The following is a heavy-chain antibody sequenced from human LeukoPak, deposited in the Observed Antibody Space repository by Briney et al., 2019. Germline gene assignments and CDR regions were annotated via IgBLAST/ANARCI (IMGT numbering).Heavy chain of an antibody. CDR2: IYSGGST. CDR1: GFTVSSNY. J-gene: IGHJ4*02. Sequence: GGSLRLSCAASGFTVSSNYMSWVRQAPGKGLEWVSVIYSGGSTYYADSVKGRFTISRDNSKNTLYLQMNCLRAEDTAVYYCARASDSSGYYDYWGQGTLVTVSS. D-gene: IGHD3-22*01. V-gene: IGHV3-53*01. CDR3: ARASDSSGYYDY.